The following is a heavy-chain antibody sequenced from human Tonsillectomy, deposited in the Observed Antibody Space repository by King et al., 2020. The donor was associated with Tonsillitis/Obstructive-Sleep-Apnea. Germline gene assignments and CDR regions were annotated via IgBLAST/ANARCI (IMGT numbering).Heavy chain of an antibody. Sequence: VQLVESGGGLVQPGGSLKLSCAASGFTFSGSAMHWVRQASGKGLEWVGRIRSKANSYATAYAASVKGRFTISRDDSKNTAYLQMNSLKTEDTAVYYCTSQPYCTNGVCLSYYYYYRDVWGKGTTVTVSS. CDR1: GFTFSGSA. D-gene: IGHD2-8*01. CDR3: TSQPYCTNGVCLSYYYYYRDV. CDR2: IRSKANSYAT. V-gene: IGHV3-73*01. J-gene: IGHJ6*03.